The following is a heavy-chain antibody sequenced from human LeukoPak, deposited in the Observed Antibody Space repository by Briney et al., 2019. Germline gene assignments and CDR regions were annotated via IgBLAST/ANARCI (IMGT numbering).Heavy chain of an antibody. D-gene: IGHD3-16*02. V-gene: IGHV4-34*01. J-gene: IGHJ4*02. CDR1: GGFFSGYY. CDR2: INRSGST. Sequence: SETLSLTCAVYGGFFSGYYWRRIRQPPGRGLEWVGEINRSGSTNYNPSLKSRVTISVDTSKNQFSLELSSVTAANTAVYYWARGRIMITFGGVIADLYYFDYWGQGTLVTVSS. CDR3: ARGRIMITFGGVIADLYYFDY.